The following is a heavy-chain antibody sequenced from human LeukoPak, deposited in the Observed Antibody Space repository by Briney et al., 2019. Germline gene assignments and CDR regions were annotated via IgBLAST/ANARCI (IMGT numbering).Heavy chain of an antibody. CDR1: GYSISSGYY. J-gene: IGHJ4*02. D-gene: IGHD3-10*01. Sequence: SETLSLTCTVSGYSISSGYYWGWIRQPPGKGLEWIGSIYHSGRTFYNPSLKSRVTISVDTSKNQFSLKLSSVTAADTAVYYCARGRYDSGYFDYWGQGTLVTVSS. CDR3: ARGRYDSGYFDY. CDR2: IYHSGRT. V-gene: IGHV4-38-2*02.